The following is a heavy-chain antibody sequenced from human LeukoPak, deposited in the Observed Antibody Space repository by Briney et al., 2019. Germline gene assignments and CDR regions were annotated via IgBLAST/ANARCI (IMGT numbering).Heavy chain of an antibody. CDR3: ARGPSGYHNT. CDR2: ISSSSSTI. Sequence: GGSLRLSCAASGFTFSSYSMNWVRQAPGKGLEWVSYISSSSSTIYYADSVKGRFTISRDNAKNSLYLQMNSLRAEDTAVYYCARGPSGYHNTGGQGTLVTVSS. CDR1: GFTFSSYS. J-gene: IGHJ4*02. V-gene: IGHV3-48*01. D-gene: IGHD5-12*01.